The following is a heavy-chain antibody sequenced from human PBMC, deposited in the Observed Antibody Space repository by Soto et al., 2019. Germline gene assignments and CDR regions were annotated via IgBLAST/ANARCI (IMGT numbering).Heavy chain of an antibody. CDR3: ARDPMRYFDWRPHPYYFDY. CDR1: GYTFTSYG. V-gene: IGHV1-18*01. J-gene: IGHJ4*02. D-gene: IGHD3-9*01. Sequence: ASVKVSCKASGYTFTSYGISWVRQAPGQGLEWMGWISAYNGNTNYAQKLQGRVTMTTDTSTSTAYMELRSLRSDDTAVYYCARDPMRYFDWRPHPYYFDYWGQGTLVTVSS. CDR2: ISAYNGNT.